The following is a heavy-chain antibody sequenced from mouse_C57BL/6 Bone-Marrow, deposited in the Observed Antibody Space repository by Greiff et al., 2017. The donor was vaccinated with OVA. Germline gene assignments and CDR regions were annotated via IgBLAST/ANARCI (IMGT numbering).Heavy chain of an antibody. V-gene: IGHV2-9-1*01. D-gene: IGHD4-1*01. CDR3: ARSASRLTGVDWYFDG. CDR2: IWTGGGT. J-gene: IGHJ1*03. CDR1: GFSLTSYA. Sequence: QVQLKESGPGLVAPSQSLSITCTVSGFSLTSYAISWVRQPPGMGLEWLGVIWTGGGTNYNSALNSRLTISKDNTKSQDFLKMNSLQTDDTARYYCARSASRLTGVDWYFDGWGTGTTVTVSS.